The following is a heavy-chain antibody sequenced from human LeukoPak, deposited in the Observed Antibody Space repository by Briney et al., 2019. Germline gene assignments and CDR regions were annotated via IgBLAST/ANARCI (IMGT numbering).Heavy chain of an antibody. D-gene: IGHD6-19*01. V-gene: IGHV4-34*01. Sequence: SETLSLTCAVYGGSFSGYYWSWIRQPPGKGLEWIGEINHSGSTNYNPSLKSRVTISVDTSKNQFSLKLSSVTAADTAVYYCARGARDDSSGWYGDYWGQGTLVTVSS. J-gene: IGHJ4*02. CDR1: GGSFSGYY. CDR2: INHSGST. CDR3: ARGARDDSSGWYGDY.